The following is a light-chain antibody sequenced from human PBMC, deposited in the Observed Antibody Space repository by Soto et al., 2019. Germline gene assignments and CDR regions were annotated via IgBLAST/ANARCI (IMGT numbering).Light chain of an antibody. CDR1: QRVGKY. J-gene: IGKJ5*01. Sequence: DIQMTQSPSSLSVSVGDRVTITCRASQRVGKYLAWFQQKPGRAPESLIYDTSTLQSGVPSKFSGSGSGTDFTLTINSLQPEDSATYYCQQYHTYPRTFGQGTRLEIK. CDR2: DTS. CDR3: QQYHTYPRT. V-gene: IGKV1-16*02.